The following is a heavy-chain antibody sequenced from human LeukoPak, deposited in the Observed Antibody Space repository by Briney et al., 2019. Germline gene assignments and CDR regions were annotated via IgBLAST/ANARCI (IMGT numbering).Heavy chain of an antibody. D-gene: IGHD3-3*01. J-gene: IGHJ5*02. CDR1: GFTFSNYW. Sequence: PGGSLRLSCAASGFTFSNYWMHWVRQAPGKGLEWVSYISSSGSTIYYADSVKGRFTISRDNAKNSLYLQMNSLRAEDTAVYYCASGGLPYYDFWSGPNWFDPWGQGTLVTVSS. V-gene: IGHV3-11*01. CDR2: ISSSGSTI. CDR3: ASGGLPYYDFWSGPNWFDP.